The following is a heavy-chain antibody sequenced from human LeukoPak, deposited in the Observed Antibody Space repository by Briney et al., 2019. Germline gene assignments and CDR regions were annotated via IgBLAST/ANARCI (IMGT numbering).Heavy chain of an antibody. CDR1: GYTFTGYY. CDR3: ARDHCSSTSCYHYYGMDV. CDR2: INPNSGGT. V-gene: IGHV1-2*02. J-gene: IGHJ6*02. Sequence: ASVTVSCKASGYTFTGYYMHWVRQAPGQGLEWMGWINPNSGGTNYAQKFQGRVTMTRDTSISTAYIELSRLRSDDTAVYYCARDHCSSTSCYHYYGMDVWGQGTTVTVSS. D-gene: IGHD2-2*01.